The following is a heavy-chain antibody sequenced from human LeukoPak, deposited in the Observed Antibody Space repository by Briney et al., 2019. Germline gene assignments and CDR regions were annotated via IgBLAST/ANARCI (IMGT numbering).Heavy chain of an antibody. Sequence: GGSLRLSCAGSGFTFSSYSMNWVRQAPGKGLEWVSYISSSSTTIYYADSVKGRFTISRDNAKNSLYLQMNSLRAEDTAVYYCAREGGIVGATPVYWGQGTLVTVSS. V-gene: IGHV3-48*01. CDR3: AREGGIVGATPVY. CDR1: GFTFSSYS. D-gene: IGHD1-26*01. J-gene: IGHJ4*02. CDR2: ISSSSTTI.